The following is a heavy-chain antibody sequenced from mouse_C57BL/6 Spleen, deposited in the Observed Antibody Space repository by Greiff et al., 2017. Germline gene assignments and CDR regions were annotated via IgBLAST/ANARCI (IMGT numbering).Heavy chain of an antibody. V-gene: IGHV1-26*01. CDR3: AVYYGYEAWFAY. D-gene: IGHD2-2*01. CDR1: GYTFTDYY. J-gene: IGHJ3*01. Sequence: VQLQQSGPELVKPGASVKISCKASGYTFTDYYMNWVKQSHGKSLEWIGDINPNNGGTGYNQKFKGKATLTVDKSSSTAYMELRSLTSEDSAVYYCAVYYGYEAWFAYWGRGTLVTVSA. CDR2: INPNNGGT.